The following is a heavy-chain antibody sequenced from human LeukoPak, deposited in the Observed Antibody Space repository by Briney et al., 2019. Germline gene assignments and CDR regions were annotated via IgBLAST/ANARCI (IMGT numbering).Heavy chain of an antibody. V-gene: IGHV1-2*02. J-gene: IGHJ3*02. CDR1: GYTFTGYY. D-gene: IGHD4/OR15-4a*01. CDR3: ARDPYGDDAFDI. Sequence: ASVKVSCKASGYTFTGYYMHWVRQAPGQGLEWMGWINPNSGGTNYAQKFQGRVTMTRDTSISTAYMELSRLRSDDTAVYYCARDPYGDDAFDIWGQGTMVTVSS. CDR2: INPNSGGT.